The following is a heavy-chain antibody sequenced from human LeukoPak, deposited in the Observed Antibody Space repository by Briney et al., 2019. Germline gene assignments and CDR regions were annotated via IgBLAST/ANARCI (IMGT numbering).Heavy chain of an antibody. D-gene: IGHD4-17*01. CDR1: GFTFSTSW. CDR2: IGSSGDIT. J-gene: IGHJ4*02. CDR3: ARDIDNGDYVVY. Sequence: GGSLRLSCAASGFTFSTSWMSWVRQAPGMGLEWVSSIGSSGDITYYADSVKGRFTISRDNSKNTLYLQMNSLRAEDTAVYYCARDIDNGDYVVYWGQGTLVTVSS. V-gene: IGHV3-23*01.